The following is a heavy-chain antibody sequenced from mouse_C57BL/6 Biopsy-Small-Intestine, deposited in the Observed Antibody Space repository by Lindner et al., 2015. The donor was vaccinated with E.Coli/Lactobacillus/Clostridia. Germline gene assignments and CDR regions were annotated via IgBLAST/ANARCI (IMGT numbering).Heavy chain of an antibody. V-gene: IGHV1-84*02. CDR2: IVPDSGDT. J-gene: IGHJ1*01. Sequence: SVKVSCKASGYTFTARHMHWVRQAPGQGLEWMGRIVPDSGDTIYSQKFQGRVTMTRDTSISTAYMELSSLRSEDTAVYYCARGPQWELKYYYGVDVWGQGTTVTVSS. CDR3: ARGPQWELKYYYGVDV. D-gene: IGHD1-1*01. CDR1: GYTFTARH.